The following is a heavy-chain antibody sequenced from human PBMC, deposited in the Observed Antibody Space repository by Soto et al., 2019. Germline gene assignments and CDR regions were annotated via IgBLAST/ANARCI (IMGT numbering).Heavy chain of an antibody. J-gene: IGHJ5*02. D-gene: IGHD6-19*01. V-gene: IGHV4-31*03. CDR2: IYYSGST. CDR1: GGSISSGGYY. Sequence: SETLSLTCTVSGGSISSGGYYWSWIRQHPGKGLEWIGYIYYSGSTYYNPSLKSRVTISVDTSKNQFSLKLSSVTAADTAVYYCARARLLYSSGFRVNWFDPWGQGTLVTVSS. CDR3: ARARLLYSSGFRVNWFDP.